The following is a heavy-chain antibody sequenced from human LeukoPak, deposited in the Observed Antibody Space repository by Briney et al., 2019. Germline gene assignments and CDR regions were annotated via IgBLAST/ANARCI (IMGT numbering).Heavy chain of an antibody. CDR1: GFTISSSY. V-gene: IGHV3-66*01. CDR2: IYGADTI. Sequence: GGSLRLSCAASGFTISSSYMSWVRQVPGKGLEWVSCIYGADTIYYADFVKDRFTISRDSNRNILYLQMNSLRADDTAVYYCARGARGAYFDYWGQGTLVTGSS. D-gene: IGHD4/OR15-4a*01. CDR3: ARGARGAYFDY. J-gene: IGHJ4*02.